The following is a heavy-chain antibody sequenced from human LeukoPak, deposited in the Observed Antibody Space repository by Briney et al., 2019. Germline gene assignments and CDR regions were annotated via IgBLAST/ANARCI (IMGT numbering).Heavy chain of an antibody. CDR3: ARDRGYYDSSGYYLYDAFDI. Sequence: SETLSLTCTVSGGSISSYYWSRIRQPPGKGLEWIGYIYYSGSTSYNPSLKSRVTISVDTSKNQFSLKLSSVTAADTAVYYCARDRGYYDSSGYYLYDAFDIWGQGTMVTVSS. V-gene: IGHV4-59*01. CDR2: IYYSGST. J-gene: IGHJ3*02. D-gene: IGHD3-22*01. CDR1: GGSISSYY.